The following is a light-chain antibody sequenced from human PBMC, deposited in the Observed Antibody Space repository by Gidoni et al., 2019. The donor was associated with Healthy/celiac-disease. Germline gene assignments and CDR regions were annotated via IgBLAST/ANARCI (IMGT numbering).Light chain of an antibody. CDR3: QVWDSSSDRWV. J-gene: IGLJ3*02. Sequence: SYVLTQPPSVSVAPGQTARSTCGGNNIGSKSVHWYQKKPGQAPVLVVYDDSARPSGIPERFSGSNSGNTATLTISRVEAGDEADYYCQVWDSSSDRWVFGGGTKLTVL. V-gene: IGLV3-21*02. CDR1: NIGSKS. CDR2: DDS.